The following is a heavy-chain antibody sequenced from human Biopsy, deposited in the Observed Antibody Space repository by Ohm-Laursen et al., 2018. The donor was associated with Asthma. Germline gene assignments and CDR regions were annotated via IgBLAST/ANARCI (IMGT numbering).Heavy chain of an antibody. V-gene: IGHV1-24*01. CDR1: GYTLTDLS. J-gene: IGHJ4*02. CDR2: HDHEEGGT. CDR3: ATDFPKDYVRYSFQF. Sequence: ASVKVSCKISGYTLTDLSMHWVRQAPGQGLEWMGGHDHEEGGTENARRFQGRVTMTEDTSTDTAYMELSSLSSDDTAVYYCATDFPKDYVRYSFQFWGQGTLVTVSS. D-gene: IGHD5-18*01.